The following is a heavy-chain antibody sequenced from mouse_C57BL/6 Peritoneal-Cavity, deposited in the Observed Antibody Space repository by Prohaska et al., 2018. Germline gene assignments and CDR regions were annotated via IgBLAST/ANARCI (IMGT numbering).Heavy chain of an antibody. CDR3: ARSDITTVVADY. V-gene: IGHV1-4*01. CDR1: GYTFTSYT. CDR2: INPSSWYN. D-gene: IGHD1-1*01. Sequence: MSCKASGYTFTSYTMHWVKQRPGQGLEWIGYINPSSWYNKYNQKFKDKATLTADKSSSTAYMQLSSLTSEDSAVYYCARSDITTVVADYWGQGTTLTVSS. J-gene: IGHJ2*01.